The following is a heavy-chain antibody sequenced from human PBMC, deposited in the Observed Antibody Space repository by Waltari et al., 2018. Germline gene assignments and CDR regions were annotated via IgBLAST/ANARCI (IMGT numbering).Heavy chain of an antibody. J-gene: IGHJ6*02. D-gene: IGHD2-15*01. CDR1: GYTFTSYD. CDR3: ARGSQLASATWYGMDV. Sequence: QVQLVQSGAEVKKPGASVKVSCKASGYTFTSYDINWVRQANGQGLEWMGWMNPNSGNTGYAQKFQGRVTMTRNTSISTAYMELSSLRSEDTAVYYCARGSQLASATWYGMDVWGQGTTVTVSS. CDR2: MNPNSGNT. V-gene: IGHV1-8*01.